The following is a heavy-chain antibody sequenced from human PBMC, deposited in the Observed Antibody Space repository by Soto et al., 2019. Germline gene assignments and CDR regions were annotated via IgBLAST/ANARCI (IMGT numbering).Heavy chain of an antibody. D-gene: IGHD5-18*01. CDR3: ASLKLGYSTFDP. CDR1: GGSISSGDYY. J-gene: IGHJ5*02. CDR2: IYYSGST. V-gene: IGHV4-30-4*01. Sequence: QVQLQESGPGLVKPSQTLSLTCTVSGGSISSGDYYWSWIRQPPGKGLEWIGYIYYSGSTYYNPSPKRHLTQSVDTSKNPYSQKLTSVTAADTAVYYCASLKLGYSTFDPWGQGTLVTVSS.